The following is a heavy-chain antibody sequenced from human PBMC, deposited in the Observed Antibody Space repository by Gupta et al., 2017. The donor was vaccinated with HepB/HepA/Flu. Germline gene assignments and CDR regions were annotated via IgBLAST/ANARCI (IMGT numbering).Heavy chain of an antibody. D-gene: IGHD2-21*01. CDR1: GFPFRNDA. V-gene: IGHV3-30*18. CDR3: TKDGMSYSVYYYYYRDG. CDR2: ISYDGTSK. Sequence: QVQLLESGGGVVQPGRSLRLSCAASGFPFRNDALHWVRQAPGKGLEWVAAISYDGTSKHDADSVRGRFNIYRDTSKQTVYLKLNRLRRKDTAMYYGTKDGMSYSVYYYYYRDGWGKGTADTVS. J-gene: IGHJ6*03.